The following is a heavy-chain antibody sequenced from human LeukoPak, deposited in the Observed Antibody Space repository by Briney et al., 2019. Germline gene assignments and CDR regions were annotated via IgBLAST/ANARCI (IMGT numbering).Heavy chain of an antibody. V-gene: IGHV3-30*04. CDR3: ARDGYFGSDSVTGAGALGDYYMDV. D-gene: IGHD3-9*01. J-gene: IGHJ6*03. Sequence: GGSLRLSCAASGFTLSNYAMHWVRQAPGKGLEWGALITYDGSNKDYADVVKGRFTISRDNSKNTLYLQMNSLRAEDTALYYCARDGYFGSDSVTGAGALGDYYMDVWGKGTTVTVSS. CDR2: ITYDGSNK. CDR1: GFTLSNYA.